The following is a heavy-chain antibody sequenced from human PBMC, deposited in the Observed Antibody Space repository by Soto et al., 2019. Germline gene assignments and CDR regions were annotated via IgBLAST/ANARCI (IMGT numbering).Heavy chain of an antibody. Sequence: SETLSLTCTVSGGSISSTSYYWGWIRQPPGKGLEWIGNIYYSGSTYYNPSLQSRVTMSVDTSKNQFSLNLSSVTAADTAVYYCAMTRGSKYYFDYWGQGTLVTVSS. J-gene: IGHJ4*02. CDR3: AMTRGSKYYFDY. V-gene: IGHV4-39*01. CDR2: IYYSGST. CDR1: GGSISSTSYY. D-gene: IGHD4-17*01.